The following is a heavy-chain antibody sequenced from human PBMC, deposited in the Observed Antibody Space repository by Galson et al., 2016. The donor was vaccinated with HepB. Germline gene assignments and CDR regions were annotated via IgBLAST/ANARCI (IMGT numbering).Heavy chain of an antibody. CDR3: TKEAGSIIELWYNDY. D-gene: IGHD3-10*01. V-gene: IGHV3-23*01. CDR2: VEKNSAST. CDR1: GFSFFNYA. J-gene: IGHJ4*02. Sequence: SLRLSCAASGFSFFNYAMSWVRQAPGKGLEWVSTVEKNSASTYYADSVQGRLTISRDNSKNTLYLHMDGLRAEDTAVYYCTKEAGSIIELWYNDYWGQGTLVTVSS.